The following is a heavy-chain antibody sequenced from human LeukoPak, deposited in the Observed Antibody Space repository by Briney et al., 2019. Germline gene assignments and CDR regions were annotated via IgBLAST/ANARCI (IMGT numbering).Heavy chain of an antibody. Sequence: GSLRLSCAASGFTFSSYAMHWVRQAPGKGLEWVAVISYDGSNKYYADSVKGRFTIFRDNSKNTLYLQMNSLRAEDTAVYYCASLLNSFDPWGQGTLVTVSS. CDR1: GFTFSSYA. D-gene: IGHD2-8*02. J-gene: IGHJ5*02. CDR3: ASLLNSFDP. CDR2: ISYDGSNK. V-gene: IGHV3-30*04.